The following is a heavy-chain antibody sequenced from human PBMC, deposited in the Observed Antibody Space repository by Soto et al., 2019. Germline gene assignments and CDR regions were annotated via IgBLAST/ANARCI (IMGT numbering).Heavy chain of an antibody. CDR2: INPNSGGT. V-gene: IGHV1-2*02. D-gene: IGHD5-12*01. J-gene: IGHJ4*02. CDR1: GCTFTGYY. Sequence: VASVKVSCKASGCTFTGYYMHWVRQAPGQGLEWMGWINPNSGGTNYAQKFQGRVTMTRDTSISTAYMELSRLRSDDTAVYYCASYVATTWGDFDYWGQGTLVTVSS. CDR3: ASYVATTWGDFDY.